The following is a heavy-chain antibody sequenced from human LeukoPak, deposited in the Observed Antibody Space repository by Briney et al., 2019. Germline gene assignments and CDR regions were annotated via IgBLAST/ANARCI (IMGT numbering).Heavy chain of an antibody. J-gene: IGHJ4*02. D-gene: IGHD3-10*01. CDR2: MWYDGSKQ. CDR1: GFSFSSYG. CDR3: VRGDGWFGELLNFDN. V-gene: IGHV3-33*01. Sequence: PGGSLKLSCAAYGFSFSSYGFHWVRQAPGKGLEWVAVMWYDGSKQYYADSVKGRFTISRDNSKNALYLQMNSLRVEDTSLYYCVRGDGWFGELLNFDNWGQGTLVTVSS.